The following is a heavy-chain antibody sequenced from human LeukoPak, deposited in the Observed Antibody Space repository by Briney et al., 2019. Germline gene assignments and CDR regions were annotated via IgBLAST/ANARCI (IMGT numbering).Heavy chain of an antibody. CDR2: MNPNSGNT. J-gene: IGHJ5*02. CDR3: ARISRFCSGGSCYPGNWFAP. V-gene: IGHV1-8*01. Sequence: ASVKVSCKASGYTFTSYDINWVRQATGQGLEWMGWMNPNSGNTGYTQKFQGRVTMTTNTSITTAYMELSSLRSEDMAVYYCARISRFCSGGSCYPGNWFAPWGQGTLVTVSS. D-gene: IGHD2-15*01. CDR1: GYTFTSYD.